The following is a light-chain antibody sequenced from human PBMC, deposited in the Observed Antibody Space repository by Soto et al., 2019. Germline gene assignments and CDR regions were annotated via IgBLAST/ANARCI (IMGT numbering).Light chain of an antibody. J-gene: IGLJ2*01. CDR1: TSDVGGYNY. CDR2: DVN. CDR3: SSYTTSRTVV. V-gene: IGLV2-14*03. Sequence: QSVLTQPASVSGSPGQSITIPCTGTTSDVGGYNYVSWYQQHPGKAPKLMIYDVNSRPSGVSIRFSGSKSGNTASLTISGLQAEDEADYYCSSYTTSRTVVFGGATKLPVL.